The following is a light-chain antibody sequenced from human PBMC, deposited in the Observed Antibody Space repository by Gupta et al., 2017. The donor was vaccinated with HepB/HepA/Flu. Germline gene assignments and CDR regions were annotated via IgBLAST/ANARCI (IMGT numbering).Light chain of an antibody. Sequence: SAALVSASVVDRVTITCRASQNVGDRLAWYQQKPGKAPKLLIYEVSNLESGVPSRFSGSGSGTEFTLTISSLQPDDFATYYCQQYNSYSPYTFSQGTKLEIK. CDR1: QNVGDR. J-gene: IGKJ2*01. CDR3: QQYNSYSPYT. CDR2: EVS. V-gene: IGKV1-5*03.